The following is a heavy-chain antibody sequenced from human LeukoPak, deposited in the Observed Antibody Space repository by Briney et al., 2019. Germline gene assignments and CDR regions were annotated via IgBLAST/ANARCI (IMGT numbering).Heavy chain of an antibody. CDR3: ASLVATDPLRQPAYGDYALEP. Sequence: GGSLRLSCAASGFTFSSYSMNWVRQAPGKGLEWVSSISSSSSHIYYADSVKGRFTISRDNAKNSLYLQMNSLRAGDTAVYYCASLVATDPLRQPAYGDYALEPWGQGTLVTVSS. J-gene: IGHJ4*02. D-gene: IGHD4-17*01. CDR1: GFTFSSYS. V-gene: IGHV3-21*01. CDR2: ISSSSSHI.